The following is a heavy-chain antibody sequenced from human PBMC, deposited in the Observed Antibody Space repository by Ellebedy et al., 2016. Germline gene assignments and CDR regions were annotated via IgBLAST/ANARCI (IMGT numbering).Heavy chain of an antibody. V-gene: IGHV3-74*01. D-gene: IGHD5-24*01. CDR2: INSDGSST. CDR3: ARQKGGYKLIYFDY. Sequence: GESLKISCAASGFTFSSYWMHWVRQAPGKGLVWVSRINSDGSSTSYADSVKGRVTISRDNAKNTLYLQMNSLRAEDTAVYYCARQKGGYKLIYFDYWGQGTLVTVSS. CDR1: GFTFSSYW. J-gene: IGHJ4*02.